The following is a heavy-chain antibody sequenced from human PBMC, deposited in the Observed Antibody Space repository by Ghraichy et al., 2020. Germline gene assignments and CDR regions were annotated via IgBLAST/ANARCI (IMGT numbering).Heavy chain of an antibody. V-gene: IGHV3-7*01. CDR3: ARGMIAVAGKIFDY. CDR1: GFTFSSYW. CDR2: IKQDGSEK. Sequence: LSLTCAASGFTFSSYWMSWVRQAPGKGLEWVANIKQDGSEKYYVDSVKGRFTISRDNAKNSLYLQMNSLRAEDTAVYYCARGMIAVAGKIFDYWGQGTLVTVSS. D-gene: IGHD6-19*01. J-gene: IGHJ4*02.